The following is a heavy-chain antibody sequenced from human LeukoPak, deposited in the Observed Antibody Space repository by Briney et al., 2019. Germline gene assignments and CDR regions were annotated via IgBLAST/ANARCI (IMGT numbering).Heavy chain of an antibody. V-gene: IGHV3-30-3*01. CDR1: GFTFSSYA. CDR3: AKASSLGWFDY. D-gene: IGHD6-19*01. CDR2: ISYDGSNK. Sequence: GGSLRLSCAASGFTFSSYAMHWVRQAPGKGLEWVAVISYDGSNKYYADSVKGRFTISRDNAKNSLYLQMNSLRAEDMALYYCAKASSLGWFDYWGQGTLVTVSS. J-gene: IGHJ4*02.